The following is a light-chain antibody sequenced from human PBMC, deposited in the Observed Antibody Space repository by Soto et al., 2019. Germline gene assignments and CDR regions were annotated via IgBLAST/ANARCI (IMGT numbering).Light chain of an antibody. J-gene: IGLJ2*01. CDR1: SSNIGAHYD. Sequence: SVLTQPPSVSGAPGQRVTISCTGSSSNIGAHYDVHWYQQLPGTAPKLLIYGNSNRPSGVPDRFSGSKSGTSASLAITGLQAEDEADYYCQSYDSSLSGSEVFGGGTKLTVL. V-gene: IGLV1-40*01. CDR2: GNS. CDR3: QSYDSSLSGSEV.